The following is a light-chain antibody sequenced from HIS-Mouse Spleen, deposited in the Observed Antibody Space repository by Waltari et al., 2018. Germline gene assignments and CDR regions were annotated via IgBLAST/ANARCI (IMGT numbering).Light chain of an antibody. V-gene: IGLV3-10*01. CDR3: YSTDSSGNHRV. CDR1: ALPKKY. J-gene: IGLJ2*01. Sequence: SYELTQPPSVSVSPGQMARITCSGDALPKKYAYWYQQKSGQAPVLVIYEDSKRPSGIPERFSVSSSGKMATWTISGAQVEDEADYYCYSTDSSGNHRVFGGGTKLTVL. CDR2: EDS.